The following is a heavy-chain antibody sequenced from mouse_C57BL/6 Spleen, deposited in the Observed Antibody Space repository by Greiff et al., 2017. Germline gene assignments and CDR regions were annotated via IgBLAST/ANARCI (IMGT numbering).Heavy chain of an antibody. CDR3: ARHYYGSSYYFDY. D-gene: IGHD1-1*01. Sequence: EVKLMESGGDLVKPGGSLKLSCAASGFTFSSYGMSWVRQTPDKRLEWVATISSGGSYTYYPDSVKGRFTISRDNAKNTLYLQMSILKSEDTAMYYCARHYYGSSYYFDYWGQGTTLTVSS. CDR1: GFTFSSYG. CDR2: ISSGGSYT. V-gene: IGHV5-6*01. J-gene: IGHJ2*01.